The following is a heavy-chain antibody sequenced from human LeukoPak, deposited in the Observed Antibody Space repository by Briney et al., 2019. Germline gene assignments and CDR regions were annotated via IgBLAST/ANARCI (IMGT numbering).Heavy chain of an antibody. CDR2: IYISGST. CDR1: GGSISSGSYY. D-gene: IGHD2-15*01. CDR3: ARNSCSGGSCYENRGYFDY. V-gene: IGHV4-61*02. J-gene: IGHJ4*02. Sequence: SETLSLTCTVPGGSISSGSYYWSWIRQPAGKGLEWIGRIYISGSTNYNPSLKSRVTISVDTSKNQFSLKLSSVTAADTAVYYCARNSCSGGSCYENRGYFDYWGQGTLVTVSS.